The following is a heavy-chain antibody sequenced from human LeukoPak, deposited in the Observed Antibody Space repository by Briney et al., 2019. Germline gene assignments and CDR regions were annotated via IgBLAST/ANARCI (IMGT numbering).Heavy chain of an antibody. V-gene: IGHV3-9*01. CDR3: AKNGGEVPAAIPLFDY. CDR1: GFTFDDYA. J-gene: IGHJ4*02. Sequence: GRSLRLSCAASGFTFDDYAMHWVRQAPGKGLEWVSGISWNSSSIGYADSVKGRFTISRDNAKNSLYLQMNSLRAEDTALYYCAKNGGEVPAAIPLFDYWGQGTLVTVSS. CDR2: ISWNSSSI. D-gene: IGHD2-2*02.